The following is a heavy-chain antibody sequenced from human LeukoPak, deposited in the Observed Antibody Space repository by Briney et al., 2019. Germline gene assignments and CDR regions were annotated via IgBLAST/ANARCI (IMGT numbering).Heavy chain of an antibody. CDR3: ATGTSCTGNSCFSFDS. D-gene: IGHD2-15*01. Sequence: GESLKISCKGSGYSFTSYWIGWVRQMPGKGLEWMGIIYPGDSDTRYSPSFQGQVTISADKSVSTAYLQWSSLKASDTAMYYCATGTSCTGNSCFSFDSWGQGTLVIVSS. J-gene: IGHJ5*01. CDR2: IYPGDSDT. CDR1: GYSFTSYW. V-gene: IGHV5-51*01.